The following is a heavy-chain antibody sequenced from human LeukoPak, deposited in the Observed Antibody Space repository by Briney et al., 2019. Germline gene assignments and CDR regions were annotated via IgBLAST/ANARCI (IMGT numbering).Heavy chain of an antibody. D-gene: IGHD2-2*01. Sequence: ESLKISCKGSGYSFTSYWIGWVRQMPGKGLEWMGIIYPGDSDTRYSPSFQGQVTISADKSISTAYLQWSSLKASDTATYYCASLPYCSTTSCPKVYFDYWGQGTLVTVSS. V-gene: IGHV5-51*01. CDR2: IYPGDSDT. CDR3: ASLPYCSTTSCPKVYFDY. CDR1: GYSFTSYW. J-gene: IGHJ4*02.